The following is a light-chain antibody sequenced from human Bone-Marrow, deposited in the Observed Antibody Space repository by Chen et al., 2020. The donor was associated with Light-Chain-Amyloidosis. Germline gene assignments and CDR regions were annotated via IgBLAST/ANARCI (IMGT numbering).Light chain of an antibody. Sequence: QSVLNQQPSTSGTPEKRATIPCFGSTPNIGTYTVNWYRQVPGTAHRLLIQSDNQRPSGVPDRFSGSKSGTSASLAISWLQSEDEADYYCAAWDDSLNGVVFGGGTKLTVL. CDR2: SDN. J-gene: IGLJ2*01. CDR3: AAWDDSLNGVV. CDR1: TPNIGTYT. V-gene: IGLV1-44*01.